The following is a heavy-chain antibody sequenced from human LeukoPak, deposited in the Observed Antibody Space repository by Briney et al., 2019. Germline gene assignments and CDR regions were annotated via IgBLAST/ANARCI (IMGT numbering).Heavy chain of an antibody. CDR2: IIPIFGTA. Sequence: ASVKVSCKASGGTFSSYAISWVRQAPGQGLEWMGGIIPIFGTANYAQKFQGRATITADESTSTAYMELSSLRSEDTAVYYCARTGPYSSSSRKGGPLDYWGQGTLVTVSS. V-gene: IGHV1-69*13. D-gene: IGHD6-6*01. CDR1: GGTFSSYA. J-gene: IGHJ4*02. CDR3: ARTGPYSSSSRKGGPLDY.